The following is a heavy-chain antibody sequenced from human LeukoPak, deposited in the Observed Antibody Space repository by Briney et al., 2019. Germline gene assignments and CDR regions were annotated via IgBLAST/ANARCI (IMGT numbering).Heavy chain of an antibody. D-gene: IGHD3-10*01. CDR2: IKQDRSEK. CDR1: GFTFTNYW. V-gene: IGHV3-7*01. CDR3: ANDPTLPIITMIRGVIH. J-gene: IGHJ4*02. Sequence: GGSLRLSCAASGFTFTNYWMSWVRQAPGKGLELVANIKQDRSEKYYVDSVKGRFTISRDNSKNTLYLQMNSLRPEDTAVYYCANDPTLPIITMIRGVIHWGQGTLVTVSS.